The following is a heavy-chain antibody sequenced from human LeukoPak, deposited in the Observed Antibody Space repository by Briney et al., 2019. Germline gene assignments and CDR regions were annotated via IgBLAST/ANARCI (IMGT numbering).Heavy chain of an antibody. CDR1: GFTFSRHG. D-gene: IGHD6-19*01. CDR3: ARGWLAYFDY. CDR2: ISSSSSYI. Sequence: NPGGTLRLSCVASGFTFSRHGMNWVRQAPGKGLEWVSYISSSSSYIYYADSVKGRFTISRDNAKNSLYLQMNSLRAEDTAVYYCARGWLAYFDYWGQGIMVTVSS. J-gene: IGHJ4*02. V-gene: IGHV3-21*05.